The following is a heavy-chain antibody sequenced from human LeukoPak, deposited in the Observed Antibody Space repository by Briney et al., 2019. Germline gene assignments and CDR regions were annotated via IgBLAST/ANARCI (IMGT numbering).Heavy chain of an antibody. D-gene: IGHD4-23*01. J-gene: IGHJ4*02. CDR3: SRRAGGYSHPYDY. CDR1: GFTVSGNY. V-gene: IGHV3-53*01. Sequence: GGSLRLSCAVSGFTVSGNYMSWVRQAPEKGLEWVSLIYSGGTTYYADSVKGRFTISRDNSKNTLYLQMNSLRAEDTAVYYCSRRAGGYSHPYDYWGQGILVTVSS. CDR2: IYSGGTT.